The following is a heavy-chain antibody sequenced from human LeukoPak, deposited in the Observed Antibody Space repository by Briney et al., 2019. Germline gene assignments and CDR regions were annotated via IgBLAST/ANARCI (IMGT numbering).Heavy chain of an antibody. Sequence: GGSLRLSCAASGFTFSSYEMNWVRQAPGKGLEWVSYTTNSGLTIYYADSVKGRFTVSKDNAKNSLYLQMNSLRAEDTAIYYCAIGRAMAVFDAFDIWGHGTMVTVSS. V-gene: IGHV3-48*03. CDR1: GFTFSSYE. D-gene: IGHD5-18*01. CDR2: TTNSGLTI. J-gene: IGHJ3*02. CDR3: AIGRAMAVFDAFDI.